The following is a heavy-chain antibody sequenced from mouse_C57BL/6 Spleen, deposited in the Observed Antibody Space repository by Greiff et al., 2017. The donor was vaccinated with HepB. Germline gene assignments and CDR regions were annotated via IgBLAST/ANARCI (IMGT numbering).Heavy chain of an antibody. CDR3: ARGRDDGYVFAY. D-gene: IGHD2-3*01. CDR2: IDPSDSYT. J-gene: IGHJ3*01. Sequence: VQLQQSGAELVMPGASVKLSCKASGYTFTSYWMHWVQQRPGQGLEWIGEIDPSDSYTTYNQKFKGKSTLTVDKSSSTAYMQLSSLTSEDSAVYYCARGRDDGYVFAYWGQGTLVTVSA. CDR1: GYTFTSYW. V-gene: IGHV1-69*01.